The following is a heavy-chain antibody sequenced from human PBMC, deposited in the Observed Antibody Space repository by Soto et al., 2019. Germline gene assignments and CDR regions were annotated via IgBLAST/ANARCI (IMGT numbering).Heavy chain of an antibody. Sequence: EVQLLESGGGLVEPGGSLRLSCAASGFTFRNYAMSWARQAPGKGLEWVSAISGSGGTTHYADSVKGRFTISRDNSKNTLYLHMNSLRVEDTAVYYCAKDRSSTSCYAFDYWGQGSLVTVSS. V-gene: IGHV3-23*01. CDR3: AKDRSSTSCYAFDY. CDR1: GFTFRNYA. J-gene: IGHJ4*02. D-gene: IGHD2-2*01. CDR2: ISGSGGTT.